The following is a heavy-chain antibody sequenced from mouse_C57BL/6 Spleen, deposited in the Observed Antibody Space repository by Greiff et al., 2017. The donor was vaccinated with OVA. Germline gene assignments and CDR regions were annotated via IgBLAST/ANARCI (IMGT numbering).Heavy chain of an antibody. CDR3: AREGNYYGSSYDFDY. J-gene: IGHJ2*01. V-gene: IGHV1-85*01. CDR1: GYTFTSYD. CDR2: IYPRDGST. D-gene: IGHD1-1*01. Sequence: VKLMESGPELVKPGASVKLSCKASGYTFTSYDINWVKQRPGQGLEWIGWIYPRDGSTKYNEKFKGKATLTVDTSSSTAYMELHSLTSEDSAVYFCAREGNYYGSSYDFDYWGQGTTLTVSS.